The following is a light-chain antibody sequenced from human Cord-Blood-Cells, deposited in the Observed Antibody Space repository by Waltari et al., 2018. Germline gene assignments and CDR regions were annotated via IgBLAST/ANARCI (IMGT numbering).Light chain of an antibody. CDR2: AAS. CDR1: QGNSNY. Sequence: DIEMTQSSSPLSASVGDRVIITCRASQGNSNYLAWYQQKPGKVPKLLIYAASTLQSGDPSRFSGSGSGTDFTLTISSLQPEDVATYYCQKYNSAPYTFGHGTKLEIK. CDR3: QKYNSAPYT. J-gene: IGKJ2*01. V-gene: IGKV1-27*01.